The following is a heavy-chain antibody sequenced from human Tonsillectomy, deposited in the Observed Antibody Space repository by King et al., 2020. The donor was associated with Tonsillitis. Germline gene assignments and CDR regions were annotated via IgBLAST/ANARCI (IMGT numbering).Heavy chain of an antibody. CDR2: IKSKTDGGTT. J-gene: IGHJ6*03. Sequence: VQLVESGGGLVKPGGSLRLSCAASGFTFSNAWMSWVRQAPGKGLGWVGRIKSKTDGGTTDYAAPVKGRFTISRDDSKNTLYLQMNSLKTEDTAVYYCTTYAAGTNYYYYMDVWGKGTTVTVSS. CDR3: TTYAAGTNYYYYMDV. V-gene: IGHV3-15*01. D-gene: IGHD6-13*01. CDR1: GFTFSNAW.